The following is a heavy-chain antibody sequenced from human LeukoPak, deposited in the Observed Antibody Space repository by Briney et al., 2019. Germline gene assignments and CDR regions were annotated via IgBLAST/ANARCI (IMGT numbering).Heavy chain of an antibody. Sequence: SETLSLTFTVSGGSISNYYWIWILQPPGEGLKWIRRIYTSGSTNYNPSLKSRVAMSVHTSTTQYSLKQCSVTPADTPVSSCAREMHCLGWWSKGSWVIVSS. J-gene: IGHJ4*01. CDR1: GGSISNYY. V-gene: IGHV4-4*07. CDR3: AREMHCLGW. D-gene: IGHD6-19*01. CDR2: IYTSGST.